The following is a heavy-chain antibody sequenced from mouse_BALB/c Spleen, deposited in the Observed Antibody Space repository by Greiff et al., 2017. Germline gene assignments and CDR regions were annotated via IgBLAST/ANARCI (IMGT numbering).Heavy chain of an antibody. D-gene: IGHD2-10*01. Sequence: VHVKQSGPELVKPGASVKISCKASGYTFTDYNMHWVKQSHGKSLEWIGYIYPYNGGTGYNQKFKSKATLTVDNSSSTAYMELRSLTSEDSAVYYCAREGAYYGNYFDYWGQGTTLTVSS. CDR2: IYPYNGGT. CDR1: GYTFTDYN. CDR3: AREGAYYGNYFDY. V-gene: IGHV1S29*02. J-gene: IGHJ2*01.